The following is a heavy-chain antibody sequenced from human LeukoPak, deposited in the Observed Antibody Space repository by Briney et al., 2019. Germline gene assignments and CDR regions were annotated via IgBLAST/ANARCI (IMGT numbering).Heavy chain of an antibody. J-gene: IGHJ4*02. CDR1: GFTFSSYW. Sequence: GGSLRLSCAASGFTFSSYWMSWVRQAPGKGLEWVATIKNSSSEKYYVDSVKGRFTISRDNAKNSLYLQMNSLGAEDTAVYYCARDCLSYYRDYWGQGTLVTVSS. CDR3: ARDCLSYYRDY. V-gene: IGHV3-7*01. CDR2: IKNSSSEK. D-gene: IGHD3-10*01.